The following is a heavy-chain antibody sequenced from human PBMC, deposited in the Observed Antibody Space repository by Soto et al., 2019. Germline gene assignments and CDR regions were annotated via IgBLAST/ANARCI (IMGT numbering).Heavy chain of an antibody. CDR3: ARELSIYGYYYGMDV. Sequence: GGSLRLSCGASGFTFSYYGMHWVRQAPGKGLEWVALIRSDGSNKYYAGSVKGRFTISRDNSKNTLNLQVNSLREEDKAVYYCARELSIYGYYYGMDVWDRGTTVTV. CDR1: GFTFSYYG. CDR2: IRSDGSNK. D-gene: IGHD6-6*01. J-gene: IGHJ6*02. V-gene: IGHV3-30*02.